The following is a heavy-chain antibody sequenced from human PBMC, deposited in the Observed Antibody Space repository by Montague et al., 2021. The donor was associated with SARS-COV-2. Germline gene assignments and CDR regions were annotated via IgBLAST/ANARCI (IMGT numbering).Heavy chain of an antibody. D-gene: IGHD6-13*01. Sequence: SETLSLTCTVSGGSISSSSYYWVWIRQPPGKGLEWIGSIYYSGSTYYNPSLKSRVTISVHTSKNQFSLKLGSVTAADTAEYYCARDPDKTYSTSWYYYDGMDVWGQGTTVTVSS. V-gene: IGHV4-39*07. CDR2: IYYSGST. CDR1: GGSISSSSYY. J-gene: IGHJ6*02. CDR3: ARDPDKTYSTSWYYYDGMDV.